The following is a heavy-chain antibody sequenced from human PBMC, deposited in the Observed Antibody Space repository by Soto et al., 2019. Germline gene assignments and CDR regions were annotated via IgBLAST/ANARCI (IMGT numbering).Heavy chain of an antibody. J-gene: IGHJ4*02. CDR3: AKDIL. CDR1: GFTFRTHW. D-gene: IGHD2-21*01. V-gene: IGHV3-7*01. CDR2: IKEDGSEE. Sequence: ESGGGLVQPGGSLRLSCVASGFTFRTHWMSWVRQAPGKGLEWVANIKEDGSEEDYVDSVKGRFTISRDNAKNSLYLQMNSLRAEDTAVYYCAKDILWGQGTLVTVSS.